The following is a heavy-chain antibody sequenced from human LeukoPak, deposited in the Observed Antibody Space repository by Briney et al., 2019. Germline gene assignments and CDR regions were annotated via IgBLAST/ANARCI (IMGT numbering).Heavy chain of an antibody. CDR3: AKDPPHDYVWANYKLGWFFDY. V-gene: IGHV3-23*01. CDR1: GFTSIAYA. D-gene: IGHD3-16*01. J-gene: IGHJ4*02. Sequence: GGSLRLSCVGSGFTSIAYALTWARQAPGKGLEWVSGISGGGVTTYYADSVKGRFTISRDNSKNTLYLQMNSLRAEDTAVYYCAKDPPHDYVWANYKLGWFFDYWGQGTLVTVSS. CDR2: ISGGGVTT.